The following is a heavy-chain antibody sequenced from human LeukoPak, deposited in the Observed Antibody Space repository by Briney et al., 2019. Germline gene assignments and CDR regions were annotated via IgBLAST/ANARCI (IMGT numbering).Heavy chain of an antibody. CDR1: DGSINH. CDR2: IYSSGST. CDR3: ARGLKYSGTYGWFDP. V-gene: IGHV4-4*07. Sequence: PSETLSLTCTVSDGSINHWSWIRQSAGKGLEWIGRIYSSGSTNHNPSLKSRVTMSVDTSKNQFSLKLSSVTAADTAVYYCARGLKYSGTYGWFDPWGQGTPVTVSS. J-gene: IGHJ5*02. D-gene: IGHD1-26*01.